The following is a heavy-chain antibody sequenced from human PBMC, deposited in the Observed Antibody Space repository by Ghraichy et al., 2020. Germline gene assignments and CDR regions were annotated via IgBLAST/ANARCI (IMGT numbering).Heavy chain of an antibody. CDR1: GFTFSSYG. J-gene: IGHJ4*02. Sequence: GSLRLSYAASGFTFSSYGVHWVRQAPGRGLEWVAFIRYDGSTKYNADSVKGRFTISRDNSKNTLYLQMNSLRVEDTAVYYCAKSIGKWELLVDHWGQGTLVTVSS. D-gene: IGHD1-26*01. CDR3: AKSIGKWELLVDH. CDR2: IRYDGSTK. V-gene: IGHV3-30*02.